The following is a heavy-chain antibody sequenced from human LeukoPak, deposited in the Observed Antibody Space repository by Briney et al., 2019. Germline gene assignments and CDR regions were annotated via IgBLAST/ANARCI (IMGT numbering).Heavy chain of an antibody. CDR3: ARPSGSRYHDAFDI. J-gene: IGHJ3*02. D-gene: IGHD1-26*01. CDR2: INWSGGST. Sequence: GGSLRLSCAASGFTFDDYGMSWVRQAPGKGLEWVSGINWSGGSTGYADSVKGRFTISRDNAKNSLHLQMNSLRAEDTALYYCARPSGSRYHDAFDIWGQGTMVTVSS. V-gene: IGHV3-20*04. CDR1: GFTFDDYG.